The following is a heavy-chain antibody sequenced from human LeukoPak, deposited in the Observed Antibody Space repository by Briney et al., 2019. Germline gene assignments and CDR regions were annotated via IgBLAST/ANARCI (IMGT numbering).Heavy chain of an antibody. J-gene: IGHJ4*02. D-gene: IGHD5-24*01. CDR2: INTGGSTT. CDR3: SRDLRGRDAY. CDR1: GFTFSSYW. Sequence: QSGGSLRLSCAASGFTFSSYWMHWVRQAPGKGLVWVSRINTGGSTTDYADSVKGRFTISRDNAKNTLYLQMNSLRAEDTAVYYCSRDLRGRDAYWGQGILVIVSS. V-gene: IGHV3-74*01.